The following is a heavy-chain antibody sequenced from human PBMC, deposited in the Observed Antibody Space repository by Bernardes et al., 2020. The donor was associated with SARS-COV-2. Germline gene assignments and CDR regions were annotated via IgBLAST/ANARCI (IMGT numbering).Heavy chain of an antibody. Sequence: GSLRLSCAASGFTFSSYSMNWVRQAPGKGLEWVSYISSSSSTIYYADSVKGRFTISRDNAKNSLYLQMNSLRDEDTAVYYCARAPPRGIAAAALLYYYYGRDVWGQGTTVTFSS. CDR2: ISSSSSTI. J-gene: IGHJ6*02. CDR1: GFTFSSYS. CDR3: ARAPPRGIAAAALLYYYYGRDV. V-gene: IGHV3-48*02. D-gene: IGHD6-13*01.